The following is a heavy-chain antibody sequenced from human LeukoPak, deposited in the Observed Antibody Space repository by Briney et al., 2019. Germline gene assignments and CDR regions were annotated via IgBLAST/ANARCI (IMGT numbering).Heavy chain of an antibody. Sequence: GGSLRLSCAASGFTFSSYSMNWVRQAPGKGLEWVSSISSSSSYIYYADSVKGRFTISRDNAKNSLYLQMNSLRAEDAAVYYCARVATTVTRPDYWGQGTLVTVSS. D-gene: IGHD4-17*01. J-gene: IGHJ4*02. V-gene: IGHV3-21*01. CDR1: GFTFSSYS. CDR2: ISSSSSYI. CDR3: ARVATTVTRPDY.